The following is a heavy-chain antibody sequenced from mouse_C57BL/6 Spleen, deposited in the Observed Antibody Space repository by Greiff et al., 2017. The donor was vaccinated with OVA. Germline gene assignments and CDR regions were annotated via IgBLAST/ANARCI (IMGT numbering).Heavy chain of an antibody. J-gene: IGHJ2*01. V-gene: IGHV5-16*01. CDR3: ARDRGGYLDY. D-gene: IGHD3-1*01. CDR2: INYDGSST. Sequence: EVQRVESEGGLVQPGRSMKLSCTASGFTFSHYYMAWVRQVPEKGLEWVANINYDGSSTYYLDSLKSRFIISRDNAKNILYLQMSSLKSEDTATYYCARDRGGYLDYWGQGTTLTVSS. CDR1: GFTFSHYY.